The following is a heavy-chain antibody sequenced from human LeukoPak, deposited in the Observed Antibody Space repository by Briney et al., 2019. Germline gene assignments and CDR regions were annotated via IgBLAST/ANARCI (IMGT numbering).Heavy chain of an antibody. CDR1: GGSFSGYY. D-gene: IGHD2-15*01. Sequence: PSETLSLTCAVYGGSFSGYYWSWLRQPLGKGLEWIGEINHSGSTNYNPSLKSRVTISVDTSKNQFSLKLSSVTAADTAVYYCASLNCSGGSCYSVSFDYWGQGTLVTVSS. J-gene: IGHJ4*02. CDR2: INHSGST. V-gene: IGHV4-34*01. CDR3: ASLNCSGGSCYSVSFDY.